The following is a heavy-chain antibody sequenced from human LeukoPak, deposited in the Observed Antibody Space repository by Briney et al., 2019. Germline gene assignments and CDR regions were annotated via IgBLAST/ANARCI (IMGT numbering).Heavy chain of an antibody. CDR1: GLTFSSYW. Sequence: GGSLRLSCAASGLTFSSYWMSWVRQAPGKGLEWVANIRQDGSEKYYVDSVKGRFTISRDNAKNSLYLQMNSLRAEDTAVYYCAQLTGYSSSWYTPNWFDPWGQGTLVTVSS. D-gene: IGHD6-13*01. CDR3: AQLTGYSSSWYTPNWFDP. J-gene: IGHJ5*02. CDR2: IRQDGSEK. V-gene: IGHV3-7*03.